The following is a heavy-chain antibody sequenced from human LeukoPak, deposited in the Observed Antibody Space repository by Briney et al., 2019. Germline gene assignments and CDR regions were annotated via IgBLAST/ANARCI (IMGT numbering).Heavy chain of an antibody. Sequence: ASVRRSCKASGYTFTSYGISWVRQAPGQGLEWMGWISAYNGNTNYAQKLQGRVTMTTDTSTSTAYMELRSLRSDDTAVYYCARLGEYYYDSSGYFDYWGQGTLVTVSS. V-gene: IGHV1-18*01. J-gene: IGHJ4*02. CDR2: ISAYNGNT. CDR1: GYTFTSYG. CDR3: ARLGEYYYDSSGYFDY. D-gene: IGHD3-22*01.